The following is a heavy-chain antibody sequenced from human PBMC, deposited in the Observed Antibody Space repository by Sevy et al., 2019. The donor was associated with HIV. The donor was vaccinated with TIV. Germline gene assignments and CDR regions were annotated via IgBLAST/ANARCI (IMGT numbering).Heavy chain of an antibody. J-gene: IGHJ4*02. Sequence: GGSLRLSCAASGFTFSNYWMTWVRQAPGKGLEWVANIDQEGSEKNYVDSGKGRFTISRDNVKNSLYLQMNSLRAEDTAVFYCARGQNVPDYWGQGTLVTVSS. CDR1: GFTFSNYW. V-gene: IGHV3-7*01. CDR3: ARGQNVPDY. CDR2: IDQEGSEK. D-gene: IGHD2-2*01.